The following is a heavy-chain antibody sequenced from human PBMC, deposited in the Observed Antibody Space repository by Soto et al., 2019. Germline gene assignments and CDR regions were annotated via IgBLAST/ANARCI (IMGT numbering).Heavy chain of an antibody. D-gene: IGHD3-9*01. CDR3: ARDRSPILFPHYDILTGLGDDAFDI. V-gene: IGHV3-11*04. CDR2: LSGIGSAI. Sequence: GGSLRLSCVASGFTFSGYYMAWIRQAPGKGLEWISRLSGIGSAISYSDSVKGRFTISRDNAKNSLYLQMNSLRVEDTAVYYCARDRSPILFPHYDILTGLGDDAFDIWGQGTMVTVSS. CDR1: GFTFSGYY. J-gene: IGHJ3*02.